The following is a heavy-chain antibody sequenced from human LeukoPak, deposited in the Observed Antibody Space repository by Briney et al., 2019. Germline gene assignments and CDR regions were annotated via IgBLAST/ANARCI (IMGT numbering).Heavy chain of an antibody. J-gene: IGHJ5*02. Sequence: SETLSLTCAVSGGSISSSNWWSWVRQPPGKGLEWIGEIYHSGSTNYNPSLKSRVTISVDKSKNRFSLKLSSVTAADTAVCYCARGGTVVAAANWFDPWGQGTLVTVSS. CDR1: GGSISSSNW. CDR2: IYHSGST. CDR3: ARGGTVVAAANWFDP. V-gene: IGHV4-4*02. D-gene: IGHD2-15*01.